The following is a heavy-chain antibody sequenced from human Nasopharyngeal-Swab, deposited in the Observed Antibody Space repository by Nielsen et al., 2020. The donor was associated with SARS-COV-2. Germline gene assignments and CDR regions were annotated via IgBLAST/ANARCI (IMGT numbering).Heavy chain of an antibody. Sequence: GESLKISCQGSGYSFSTSWIGWVRQMPGKGPEWMGIINHSDSDSRSSPSFEGHVTISADRSTSTTYLQWSSLKASDSAIYYCVRRDSRSSGVDLWGQGTRVTVSS. CDR1: GYSFSTSW. V-gene: IGHV5-51*01. J-gene: IGHJ5*02. D-gene: IGHD6-6*01. CDR3: VRRDSRSSGVDL. CDR2: INHSDSDS.